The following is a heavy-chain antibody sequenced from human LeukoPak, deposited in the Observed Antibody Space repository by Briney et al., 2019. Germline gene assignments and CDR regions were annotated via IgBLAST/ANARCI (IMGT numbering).Heavy chain of an antibody. CDR1: GYTFTSYY. CDR2: INPSGGST. CDR3: ARAPPYDVPYFDY. D-gene: IGHD5-12*01. V-gene: IGHV1-46*01. Sequence: ASVKVSCKASGYTFTSYYMHWVRQAPGQGLEWMGIINPSGGSTSYAQKFQGRVTMTRDTSTSIVYMGLSSLRSGDTAVYYCARAPPYDVPYFDYWGQGTLVTVSS. J-gene: IGHJ4*02.